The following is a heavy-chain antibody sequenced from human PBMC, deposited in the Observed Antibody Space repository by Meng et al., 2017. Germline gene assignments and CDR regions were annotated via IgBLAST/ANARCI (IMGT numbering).Heavy chain of an antibody. CDR3: ARENGADYYDSSGSPKHGMDV. CDR1: GFTFSSYA. Sequence: GGSLRLSCAASGFTFSSYAMHWVRQAPGKGLEWVAVISYDGSNKYYADSVKGRFTISRDNSKNTLYLQMNSLRAEDTAVYYCARENGADYYDSSGSPKHGMDVWGQGTTVPSP. V-gene: IGHV3-30*01. J-gene: IGHJ6*02. D-gene: IGHD3-22*01. CDR2: ISYDGSNK.